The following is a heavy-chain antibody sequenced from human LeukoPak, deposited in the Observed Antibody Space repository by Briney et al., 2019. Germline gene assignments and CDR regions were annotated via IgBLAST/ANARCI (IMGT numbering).Heavy chain of an antibody. J-gene: IGHJ4*02. D-gene: IGHD3-22*01. CDR1: GFTFSSYA. CDR3: AIMHGYYDGSGFWVQ. Sequence: GGSLLLSCAASGFTFSSYAMSWVRPAPGKGLEWVSFISPSGDRTSNADSVEGRFTISRDNTRNTLYLQMNSLRDEDTGVYYCAIMHGYYDGSGFWVQWGQGTLVTVSS. V-gene: IGHV3-23*01. CDR2: ISPSGDRT.